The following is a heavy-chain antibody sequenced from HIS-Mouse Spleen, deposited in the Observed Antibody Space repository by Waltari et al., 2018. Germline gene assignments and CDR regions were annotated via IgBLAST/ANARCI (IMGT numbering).Heavy chain of an antibody. CDR2: KNPNSGNT. J-gene: IGHJ4*02. D-gene: IGHD5-12*01. Sequence: QVQLVQSGAEVKKPGASVKVSCKASGYTFTSYDINWVRQATGQGLEWMGWKNPNSGNTGYAQKFQGRVTMTRNTSISTAYMELSSLRSDDTAVYYCARGGLATIRPQTIDFSPLLDYWGQGTLVTVSS. CDR3: ARGGLATIRPQTIDFSPLLDY. CDR1: GYTFTSYD. V-gene: IGHV1-8*01.